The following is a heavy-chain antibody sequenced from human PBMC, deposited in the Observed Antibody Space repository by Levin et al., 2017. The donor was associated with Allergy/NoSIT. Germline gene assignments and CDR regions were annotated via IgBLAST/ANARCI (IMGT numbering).Heavy chain of an antibody. J-gene: IGHJ6*02. CDR2: ISHDGSNK. CDR3: AKEVMAPASYGSERPTYYYHYGMDV. Sequence: AGGSLRLSCAASGFTFSRYGMHWVRQAPGKGLEWVAVISHDGSNKEYADSVKGRFTISRDNSKNTLYLQMNSLRAEDTAVYYCAKEVMAPASYGSERPTYYYHYGMDVWGQGTTVTVSS. CDR1: GFTFSRYG. V-gene: IGHV3-30*18. D-gene: IGHD3-10*01.